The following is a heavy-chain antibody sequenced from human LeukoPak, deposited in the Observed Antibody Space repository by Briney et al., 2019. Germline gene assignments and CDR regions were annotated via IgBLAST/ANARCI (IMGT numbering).Heavy chain of an antibody. Sequence: GGSLRLSCAAPGFTFSTYAMHWVRQAPGKGLEWVAVISYDGSNKYYADSVKGRFTISRDNSKNTLYLQMNSLRAEDTAVYYCAKDPGVSYGDYIVRWGQGTLVIVSS. CDR2: ISYDGSNK. D-gene: IGHD4-17*01. CDR1: GFTFSTYA. V-gene: IGHV3-30*04. CDR3: AKDPGVSYGDYIVR. J-gene: IGHJ4*02.